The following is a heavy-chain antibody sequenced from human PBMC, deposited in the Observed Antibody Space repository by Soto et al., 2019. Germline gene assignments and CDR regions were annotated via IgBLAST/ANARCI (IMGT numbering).Heavy chain of an antibody. Sequence: QVQLQESGPGLVKPSQTLSLTCTVSGGSISSGGYYWSWIRQHPGKGLEWIGYIYYSGSTYYNPSRTSRVTISVDTSKNQFSLKLSSVTAADTAVYYCARLLMPDYDILTGPTLDYWGQGTLVTVSS. CDR2: IYYSGST. J-gene: IGHJ4*02. V-gene: IGHV4-31*03. CDR3: ARLLMPDYDILTGPTLDY. D-gene: IGHD3-9*01. CDR1: GGSISSGGYY.